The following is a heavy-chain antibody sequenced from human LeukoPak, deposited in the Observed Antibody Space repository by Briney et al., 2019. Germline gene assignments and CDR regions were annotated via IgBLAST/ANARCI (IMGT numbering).Heavy chain of an antibody. D-gene: IGHD5-12*01. V-gene: IGHV7-4-1*02. J-gene: IGHJ4*02. CDR2: INTNTGNP. CDR3: ARGKRNSGYDWGEY. Sequence: ASVKVSCTASGYTFTSYAMNWVRQAPGQGLEWVGWINTNTGNPTNAQGFTGRFVFSVDTSVSTAYLQISSLKAEDTAVYYCARGKRNSGYDWGEYWGQGTLVTVSS. CDR1: GYTFTSYA.